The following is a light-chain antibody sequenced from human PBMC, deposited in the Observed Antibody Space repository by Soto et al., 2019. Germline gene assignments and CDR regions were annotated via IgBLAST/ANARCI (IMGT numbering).Light chain of an antibody. CDR1: QSLTNH. J-gene: IGKJ4*01. V-gene: IGKV1-39*01. CDR2: AAS. CDR3: QQSYSIPLT. Sequence: DIQMTQSPSSLSASVGDRVTITCRASQSLTNHLNWYQQKPGKAPKLLISAASSLQSGVPSRFSGSGSGTDFTLTISSLQPEDFTTYYCQQSYSIPLTFGRGTQVEIK.